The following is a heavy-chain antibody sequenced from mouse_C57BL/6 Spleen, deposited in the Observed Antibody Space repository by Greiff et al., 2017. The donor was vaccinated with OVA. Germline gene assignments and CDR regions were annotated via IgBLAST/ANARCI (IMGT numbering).Heavy chain of an antibody. D-gene: IGHD1-1*01. CDR1: GYTFTSYW. CDR3: ASHYYGSTYAMDY. V-gene: IGHV1-64*01. Sequence: QVQLQQPGAELVKPGASVTLSCKASGYTFTSYWMHWVKQRPGQGLEWIGMIHPNSGSTNYNEKFKSKATLTVDKSSSTAYMQLSSLTSEDSAVYYCASHYYGSTYAMDYWGQGTSVTVSA. CDR2: IHPNSGST. J-gene: IGHJ4*01.